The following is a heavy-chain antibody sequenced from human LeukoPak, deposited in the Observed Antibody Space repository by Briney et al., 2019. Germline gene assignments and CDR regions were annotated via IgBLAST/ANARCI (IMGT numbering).Heavy chain of an antibody. CDR1: GFTASSNY. CDR3: ATRSYYYGLDV. V-gene: IGHV3-23*01. CDR2: ISGSGGST. J-gene: IGHJ6*02. Sequence: PGGSLRLSCAASGFTASSNYMSWVRQAPGKGLEWVSAISGSGGSTYYADSVKGRFTISRDNAKTSLYLQMNSLRAEDTAVYYCATRSYYYGLDVWGQGTTVTVSS.